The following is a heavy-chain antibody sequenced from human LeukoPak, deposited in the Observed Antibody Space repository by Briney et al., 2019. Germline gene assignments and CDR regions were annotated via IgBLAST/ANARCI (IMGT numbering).Heavy chain of an antibody. Sequence: SETLSLTCHVSGGTISRLSYYWGWIRQPPGKGLEWIGSIYYSGSTYYNPSLKSRVTISVDTSKNQFSLKLSSVTAADTAVYYCARQEGIARGFFDYWGQGTLVTVSS. J-gene: IGHJ4*02. CDR1: GGTISRLSYY. V-gene: IGHV4-39*01. D-gene: IGHD6-13*01. CDR3: ARQEGIARGFFDY. CDR2: IYYSGST.